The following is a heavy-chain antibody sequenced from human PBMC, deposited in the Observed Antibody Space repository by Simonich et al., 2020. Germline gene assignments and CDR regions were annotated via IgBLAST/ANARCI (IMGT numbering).Heavy chain of an antibody. CDR3: ARSLGYYYYYDGMDV. V-gene: IGHV4-59*08. D-gene: IGHD1-26*01. CDR2: IYYSGGT. Sequence: QVQLQESGPGLVKPSETLSLTCTVSGGSISSYYWSWIRQPPGKGLEWIGYIYYSGGTQDNPSLKSRVTMSVDTSKNQFSLKLSSVTAADTAVYYCARSLGYYYYYDGMDVWGQGTTVTVSS. J-gene: IGHJ6*02. CDR1: GGSISSYY.